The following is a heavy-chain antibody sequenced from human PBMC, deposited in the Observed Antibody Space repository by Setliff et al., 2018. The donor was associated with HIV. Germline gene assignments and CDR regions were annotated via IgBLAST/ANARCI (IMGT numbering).Heavy chain of an antibody. Sequence: SETLSLTCVVSGGSINTGGYYWTWIRQVPGKGLEWIGSIYYTGTTNYNPSLESRLTISIDTSQNHFSLKLASVTAADTALYFCSRGTYYKGLDPWGQGTLVTVSS. V-gene: IGHV4-31*11. D-gene: IGHD3-10*01. J-gene: IGHJ5*02. CDR2: IYYTGTT. CDR1: GGSINTGGYY. CDR3: SRGTYYKGLDP.